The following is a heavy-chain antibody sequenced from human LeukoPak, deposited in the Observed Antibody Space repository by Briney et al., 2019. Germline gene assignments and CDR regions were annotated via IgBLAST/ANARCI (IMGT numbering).Heavy chain of an antibody. D-gene: IGHD3-10*01. J-gene: IGHJ4*02. CDR1: GGSISSSSYY. CDR3: ARSSASDY. V-gene: IGHV4-39*07. Sequence: SETLSLTCTVSGGSISSSSYYWGWIRQPPGKGLEWIGEINHSGSTNYNPSLKSRVTISVDTSKNQFSLKLSSVTAADTAVYYCARSSASDYWGQGTLVTVSS. CDR2: INHSGST.